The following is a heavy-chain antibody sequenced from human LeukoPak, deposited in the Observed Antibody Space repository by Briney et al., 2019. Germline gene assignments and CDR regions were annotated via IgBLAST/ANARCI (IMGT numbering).Heavy chain of an antibody. CDR2: ISYDGSIK. D-gene: IGHD6-19*01. CDR1: GFTFSSFG. Sequence: GGSLRLSCAASGFTFSSFGMHWVRQAQGGGPEWVAVISYDGSIKYYADSVKGRFTISRDSSKNTLYLQMDSLRVEDTAVYYCAKRHSSAWYYFDYWGQGTLVTVSS. CDR3: AKRHSSAWYYFDY. V-gene: IGHV3-30*18. J-gene: IGHJ4*02.